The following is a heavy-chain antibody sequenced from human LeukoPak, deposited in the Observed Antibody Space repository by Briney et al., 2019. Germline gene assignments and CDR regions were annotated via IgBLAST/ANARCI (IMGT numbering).Heavy chain of an antibody. CDR1: GFSVSSGSYY. CDR2: IYYSGST. V-gene: IGHV4-61*01. CDR3: ARGYCSSTSCYEGGYYFDY. J-gene: IGHJ4*02. Sequence: SETLSLTCTVSGFSVSSGSYYWRWIRQPPGKGLEWIGYIYYSGSTNYNPSLKSRVTISVDTSKNQFSLKLSSVTAADTAVYYCARGYCSSTSCYEGGYYFDYWGQGTLVTVSS. D-gene: IGHD2-2*01.